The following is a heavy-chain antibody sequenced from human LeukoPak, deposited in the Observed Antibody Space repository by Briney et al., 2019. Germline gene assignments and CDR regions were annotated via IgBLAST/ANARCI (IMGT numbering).Heavy chain of an antibody. D-gene: IGHD6-19*01. CDR2: FHPGDSDT. J-gene: IGHJ3*02. CDR1: GYSFTSYW. V-gene: IGHV5-51*01. Sequence: GEALQIPCQGSGYSFTSYWIGWVRQLPGKGLEGMGIFHPGDSDTRYSPSFQGHDTISADQYISTAYLQWSSLKASDTAMYYCARRIAVAGTQDAFDIGGEETIVTLPS. CDR3: ARRIAVAGTQDAFDI.